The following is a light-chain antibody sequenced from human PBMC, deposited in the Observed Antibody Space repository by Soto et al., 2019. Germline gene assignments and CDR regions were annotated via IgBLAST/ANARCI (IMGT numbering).Light chain of an antibody. V-gene: IGLV1-40*01. CDR3: QSYDTSLRDYV. J-gene: IGLJ1*01. CDR1: SSNIGAYYD. Sequence: QSALTQPPSVSGAPGQSVTISCTGSSSNIGAYYDVHWYQQVPGTAPKLLIFSNTNRPSGVPDRFSGSKSGTSASLAITGLQAEDEADYYCQSYDTSLRDYVFGTGTKVTVL. CDR2: SNT.